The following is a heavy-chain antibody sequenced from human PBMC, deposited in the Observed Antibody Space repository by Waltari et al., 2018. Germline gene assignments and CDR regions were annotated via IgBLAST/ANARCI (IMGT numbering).Heavy chain of an antibody. CDR1: GFNFGTPG. CDR2: IWHDGSKT. V-gene: IGHV3-33*08. Sequence: VQLVESGGGLMQPGGSLRLSCAASGFNFGTPGMHWVRQAPGKGLEWVAVIWHDGSKTYYAASVKGRFTISRDDSKNMFYLQMNSLRVEDTAMYYCAREGGNFNWMDPLGQGTLVTVS. CDR3: AREGGNFNWMDP. J-gene: IGHJ5*02. D-gene: IGHD4-4*01.